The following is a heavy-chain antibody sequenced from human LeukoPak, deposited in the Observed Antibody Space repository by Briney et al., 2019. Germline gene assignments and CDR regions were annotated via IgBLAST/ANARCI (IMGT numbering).Heavy chain of an antibody. CDR2: IIPIFGIA. J-gene: IGHJ6*02. CDR3: VSSTSSGYYYYYYGMDV. CDR1: GGTFSSYA. V-gene: IGHV1-69*04. D-gene: IGHD2-2*01. Sequence: ASVKVSCKASGGTFSSYAISWVRQAPGQGLEWMGRIIPIFGIANYAQKFQGRVTIAADKSTSKAYMELSSLRSEDTAVYYCVSSTSSGYYYYYYGMDVWGQGTTVTVSS.